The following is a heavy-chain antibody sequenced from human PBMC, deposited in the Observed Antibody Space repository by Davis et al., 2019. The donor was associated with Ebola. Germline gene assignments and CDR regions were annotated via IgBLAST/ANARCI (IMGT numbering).Heavy chain of an antibody. J-gene: IGHJ6*02. CDR1: GYTFTSYY. D-gene: IGHD4-11*01. CDR3: ARDRFAEGSNYFIVDYYYYGMDV. Sequence: ASVKVSCKASGYTFTSYYMHWVRQAPGQGLEWMGIINPSGGSTSYAQKFQGRVAMTRDTSTRTVYMELSSLRSEDTAVYYCARDRFAEGSNYFIVDYYYYGMDVWGQGTTVTVSS. CDR2: INPSGGST. V-gene: IGHV1-46*01.